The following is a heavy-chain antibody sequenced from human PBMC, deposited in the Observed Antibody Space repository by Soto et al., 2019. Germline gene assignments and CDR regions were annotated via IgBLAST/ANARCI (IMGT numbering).Heavy chain of an antibody. CDR2: IYWDDDK. D-gene: IGHD1-26*01. Sequence: QITLKESGPTLVKPTQTLTLTCTFSGFSLTTSGVGVGWIRQPPGKALEWLAFIYWDDDKRYGPSLKTRLTIIKDTSKNQVVLTMTNVDPVDTATYYCTHRRLGSPSAAMDVWGQGTTVTVSS. J-gene: IGHJ6*02. CDR3: THRRLGSPSAAMDV. CDR1: GFSLTTSGVG. V-gene: IGHV2-5*05.